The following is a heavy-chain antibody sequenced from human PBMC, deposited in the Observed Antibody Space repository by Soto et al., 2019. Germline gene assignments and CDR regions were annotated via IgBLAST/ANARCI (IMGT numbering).Heavy chain of an antibody. CDR2: IKSKTDGGTT. CDR1: GFTFSNAW. Sequence: GGSLRLSCAASGFTFSNAWMSWVRQAPGKGLEWVGRIKSKTDGGTTDYAAPVKGRFTISRDDSKNTLYLQMNSLKTEDTAVYYCTTAPLLWFGMGSGGFDPWGQGTLVTVSS. V-gene: IGHV3-15*01. D-gene: IGHD3-10*01. CDR3: TTAPLLWFGMGSGGFDP. J-gene: IGHJ5*02.